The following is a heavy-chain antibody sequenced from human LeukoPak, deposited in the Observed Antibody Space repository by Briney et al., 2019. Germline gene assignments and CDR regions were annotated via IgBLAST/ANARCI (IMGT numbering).Heavy chain of an antibody. CDR1: GFSFSTYA. V-gene: IGHV3-30*04. J-gene: IGHJ6*03. CDR2: TSYDGSNK. D-gene: IGHD1-26*01. CDR3: AKDLLRGGATRFRNYYYYMDV. Sequence: GGSLRLSCAASGFSFSTYAMHWVRQAPGKGPEWVAVTSYDGSNKYYADSVKGRFTISRDNSKNTLYLHMNSLRAEDTAVYYCAKDLLRGGATRFRNYYYYMDVWGKGTTVTVSS.